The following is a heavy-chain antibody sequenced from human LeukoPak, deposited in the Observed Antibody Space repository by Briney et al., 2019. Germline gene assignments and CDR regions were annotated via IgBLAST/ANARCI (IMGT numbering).Heavy chain of an antibody. CDR1: GGSISSGSHY. J-gene: IGHJ4*02. V-gene: IGHV4-61*02. Sequence: SETLSLTCTVSGGSISSGSHYWSWIRQPAGKGLEWIGRIYTSGSTNYNPSLKSRVTISVDTSKNQFSLKLSSVTAADTAVYYCARDEDYGVFDYWGQGTLVTVSS. D-gene: IGHD4/OR15-4a*01. CDR3: ARDEDYGVFDY. CDR2: IYTSGST.